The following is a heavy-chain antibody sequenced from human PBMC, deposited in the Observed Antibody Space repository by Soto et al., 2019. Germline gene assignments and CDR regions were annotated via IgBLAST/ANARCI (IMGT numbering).Heavy chain of an antibody. Sequence: PGGSLRLSCAASGFTFSSYAMHWVRQAPGKGLEWVAVISYDGSNKYYADSVKGRFTISRDNSKNTLYLQMNSLRAEDTAVHYCAREYSSGWPDYWGQGTLVTVS. CDR2: ISYDGSNK. D-gene: IGHD6-19*01. CDR1: GFTFSSYA. J-gene: IGHJ4*02. V-gene: IGHV3-30-3*01. CDR3: AREYSSGWPDY.